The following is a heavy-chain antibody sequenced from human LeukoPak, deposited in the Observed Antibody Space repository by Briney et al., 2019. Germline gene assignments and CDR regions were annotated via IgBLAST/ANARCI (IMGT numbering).Heavy chain of an antibody. CDR3: ARGITGTTFDY. J-gene: IGHJ4*02. CDR2: IDWDDDK. CDR1: GFSLSTDPMR. Sequence: ESGPALVKPTLTLTLTCTFSGFSLSTDPMRVSWIRQPPGKALEWLARIDWDDDKFYSTSLRTRLAISEDTSKNQVVLTMTNVDPLDTATYYCARGITGTTFDYWGQGTLVTVSS. V-gene: IGHV2-70*04. D-gene: IGHD1-7*01.